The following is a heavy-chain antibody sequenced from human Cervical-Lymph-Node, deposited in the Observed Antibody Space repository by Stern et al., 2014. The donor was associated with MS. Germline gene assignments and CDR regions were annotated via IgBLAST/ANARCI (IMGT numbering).Heavy chain of an antibody. Sequence: VQLVESGAEVKTPGASVKVSCKASGYGFTAYYIHWVRQAPGQGLEWMGWINPSTGGTTYAQNFQDRVTMTRDTSISTAYMELSRLRYDDTAVYYCARDPRGYTFVPAYWGQGTLVTVS. CDR3: ARDPRGYTFVPAY. D-gene: IGHD5-12*01. J-gene: IGHJ4*02. CDR2: INPSTGGT. CDR1: GYGFTAYY. V-gene: IGHV1-2*02.